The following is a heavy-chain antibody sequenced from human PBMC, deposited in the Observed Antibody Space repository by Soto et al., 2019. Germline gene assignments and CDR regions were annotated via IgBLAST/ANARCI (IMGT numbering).Heavy chain of an antibody. CDR2: INPYNGNT. D-gene: IGHD6-6*01. Sequence: QVQLVQSGAEVKKPGASVKVSCKASGYTFTNYGLSWVRQAPGQGLEWMGWINPYNGNTDYAQKVQDRVTMTTDTSTTTAFMELRSLRSDDTAVYHCARRQLVSWGPFDYWGQGTLVTVSS. J-gene: IGHJ4*02. V-gene: IGHV1-18*01. CDR1: GYTFTNYG. CDR3: ARRQLVSWGPFDY.